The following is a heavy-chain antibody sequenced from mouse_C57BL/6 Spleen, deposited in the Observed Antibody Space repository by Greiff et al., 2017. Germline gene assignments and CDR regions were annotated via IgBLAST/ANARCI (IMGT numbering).Heavy chain of an antibody. J-gene: IGHJ3*01. Sequence: VKLVESGAELVRPGASVTLSCKASGYTFTDYEMHWVKQTPVHGLEWIGAIDPETGGTAYNQKFKGKAILTADKSSSTAYMELRSLTSEDSAVYYCTREDLYDYDVWFAYWGQGTLVTVSA. CDR2: IDPETGGT. CDR1: GYTFTDYE. CDR3: TREDLYDYDVWFAY. V-gene: IGHV1-15*01. D-gene: IGHD2-4*01.